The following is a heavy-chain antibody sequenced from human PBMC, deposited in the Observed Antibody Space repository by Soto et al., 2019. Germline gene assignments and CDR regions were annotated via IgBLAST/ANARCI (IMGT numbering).Heavy chain of an antibody. V-gene: IGHV1-8*01. CDR1: GYTFNNYH. D-gene: IGHD6-13*01. J-gene: IGHJ4*02. Sequence: QVQLVQSGAEVKKPGASVKVSCKASGYTFNNYHIHWVRQATGQGLEWMGWMNPNSGDTGYAQKFQGRVTMTRDTSITAAYMDVRGLRSEDTAVYYCARGGGGRWYSGDYWGQGTLVTVSS. CDR2: MNPNSGDT. CDR3: ARGGGGRWYSGDY.